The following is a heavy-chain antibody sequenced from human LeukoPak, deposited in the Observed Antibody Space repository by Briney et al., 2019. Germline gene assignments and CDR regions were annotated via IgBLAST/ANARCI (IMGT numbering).Heavy chain of an antibody. D-gene: IGHD1-26*01. J-gene: IGHJ4*02. CDR2: ISGGGGST. Sequence: PGGSLRLSCAASGFAFSSYWMYWVRQAPGKGLEWVSTISGGGGSTYYADSVKGRFTISRDNSKNTLYLQVNSLRAEDTAVYYCAKGGKWDVTPFDYWGQGTLVTVSS. V-gene: IGHV3-23*01. CDR3: AKGGKWDVTPFDY. CDR1: GFAFSSYW.